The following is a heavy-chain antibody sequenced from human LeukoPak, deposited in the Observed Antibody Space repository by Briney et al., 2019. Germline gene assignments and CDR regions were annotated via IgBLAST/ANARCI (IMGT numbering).Heavy chain of an antibody. D-gene: IGHD3-3*01. J-gene: IGHJ4*02. CDR2: MNPNSGNT. CDR3: ARAEAYYDFWSGSFRAIDY. CDR1: GYTFTSYD. V-gene: IGHV1-8*01. Sequence: ASVKVSCKASGYTFTSYDINWVRQATGQGLEWMGWMNPNSGNTGYAQKFQGRVTMTRNTSISTAYMELSSLRSEDTAVYYCARAEAYYDFWSGSFRAIDYWGQGTLVTVSP.